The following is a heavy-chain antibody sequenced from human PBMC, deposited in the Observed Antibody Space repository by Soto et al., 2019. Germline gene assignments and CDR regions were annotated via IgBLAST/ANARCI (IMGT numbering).Heavy chain of an antibody. D-gene: IGHD6-13*01. Sequence: PGGSLRLSCAASGFTFSSYGMHWVRQAPGKGLEWVAVIWYDGSNKYYADSVKGRFTISRDNSKNTLYLQMNSLRAEDTAVYYCARGAAAAGPFYYYYYGMDVWGQGTTVTVSS. CDR1: GFTFSSYG. J-gene: IGHJ6*02. CDR2: IWYDGSNK. CDR3: ARGAAAAGPFYYYYYGMDV. V-gene: IGHV3-33*01.